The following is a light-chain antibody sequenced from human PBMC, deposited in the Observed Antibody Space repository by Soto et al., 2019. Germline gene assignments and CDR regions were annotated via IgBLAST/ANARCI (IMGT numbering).Light chain of an antibody. CDR2: GAS. J-gene: IGKJ5*01. V-gene: IGKV3-20*01. CDR1: ENVRTF. CDR3: QQYGSSPRA. Sequence: EVVLTQSPATLSLSQGERATLSCRASENVRTFVDWYQQKPGQAPRLLMYGASTRATGVPDRFSGSGSGTDFTLTSSRLEPEDFAVYYCQQYGSSPRAFGQGTRLEIK.